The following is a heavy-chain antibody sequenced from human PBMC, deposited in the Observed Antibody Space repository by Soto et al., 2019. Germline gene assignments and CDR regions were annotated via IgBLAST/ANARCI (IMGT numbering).Heavy chain of an antibody. Sequence: QVQLVESGGGVVQPGRSLRLSCAASGFTFSSYGMHWVRQAPGKGLEWVAVISYDGSNKYYADSVKGRFTISRDNSKNTLYLQMNSLRAEDTAVYYCAKDAGISYYYHSSGYQWGQGTLVTVSS. CDR1: GFTFSSYG. CDR2: ISYDGSNK. CDR3: AKDAGISYYYHSSGYQ. J-gene: IGHJ4*02. V-gene: IGHV3-30*18. D-gene: IGHD3-22*01.